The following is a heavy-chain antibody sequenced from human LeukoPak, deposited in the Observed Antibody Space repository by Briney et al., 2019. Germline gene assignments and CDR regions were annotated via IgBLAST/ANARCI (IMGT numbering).Heavy chain of an antibody. CDR1: GFTVSSNY. J-gene: IGHJ4*02. CDR3: AKDPNGYNYYFDY. D-gene: IGHD5-24*01. V-gene: IGHV3-23*01. Sequence: GGSLRLSCAASGFTVSSNYMSWVRQAPGKGLERVSGISGSGDSTYYADSVKGRFTISRDNSKNTVYLQMNSLRAEDTAVYYCAKDPNGYNYYFDYWGQGTLVTVSS. CDR2: ISGSGDST.